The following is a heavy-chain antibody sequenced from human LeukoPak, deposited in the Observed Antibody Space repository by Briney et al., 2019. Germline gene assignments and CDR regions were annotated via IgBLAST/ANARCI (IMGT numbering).Heavy chain of an antibody. CDR2: INPNSGGT. CDR1: GYTFTGYY. Sequence: ASVKVSCKASGYTFTGYYMHWVRQAPGQGLEWMGRINPNSGGTNYAQKFQGRVTMTRDTSISTAYMELSRLRSDDTAVYYCARNVIGLVVPAAPNWFDPWGQGTLVTVPS. V-gene: IGHV1-2*06. D-gene: IGHD2-2*01. J-gene: IGHJ5*02. CDR3: ARNVIGLVVPAAPNWFDP.